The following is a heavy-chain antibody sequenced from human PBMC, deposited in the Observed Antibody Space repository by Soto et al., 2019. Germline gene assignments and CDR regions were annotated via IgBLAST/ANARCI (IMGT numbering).Heavy chain of an antibody. J-gene: IGHJ4*02. CDR1: GGSISSGGYS. D-gene: IGHD3-10*01. CDR2: IYHSGST. Sequence: QLQLQESGSGLVRPSQTLSLTCAVSGGSISSGGYSWSWIRQPPGKGLEWIGYIYHSGSTYYNPSLKSRVTISVDRSKNQFSLKLSSVTAADTAVYYCARGGYYYGSGSSAYDTHFDYWGQGTLVTVSS. CDR3: ARGGYYYGSGSSAYDTHFDY. V-gene: IGHV4-30-2*01.